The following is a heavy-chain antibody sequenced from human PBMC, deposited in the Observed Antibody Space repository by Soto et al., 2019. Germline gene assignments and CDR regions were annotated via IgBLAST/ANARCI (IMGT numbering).Heavy chain of an antibody. J-gene: IGHJ4*02. V-gene: IGHV4-39*01. CDR2: FYYSGST. Sequence: PSETLSLTCSVSGGSISSSSYYWAWIRQPPGKGLEWIGSFYYSGSTFHNPSLKSRVTISVDTSKNQFSLKLSSVTAADTAVYYCATGHSNSWSPADYWGQGTLVTVSS. CDR3: ATGHSNSWSPADY. CDR1: GGSISSSSYY. D-gene: IGHD6-13*01.